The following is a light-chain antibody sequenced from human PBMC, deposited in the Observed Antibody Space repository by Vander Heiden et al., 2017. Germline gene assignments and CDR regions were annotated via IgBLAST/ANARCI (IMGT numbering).Light chain of an antibody. J-gene: IGLJ3*02. CDR2: RNN. CDR3: AAWDDSLSPCV. V-gene: IGLV1-47*01. Sequence: QSVLTQPPSASGTPGQRVTISCSGSSPNIGSNYVYWYQQLPGTAPKLLIYRNNQRPSGVPDRFSGSKSGTSASLAISGLRSEDEADYYCAAWDDSLSPCVFGGGTKLTVL. CDR1: SPNIGSNY.